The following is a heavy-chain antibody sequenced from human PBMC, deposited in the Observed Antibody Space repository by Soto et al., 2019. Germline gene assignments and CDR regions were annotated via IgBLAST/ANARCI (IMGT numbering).Heavy chain of an antibody. V-gene: IGHV4-31*03. CDR2: IYYSGST. D-gene: IGHD3-10*01. CDR3: ARANSVLLWLGELLYDWFDP. J-gene: IGHJ5*02. Sequence: PSETLSLTCTVSGGSISSGGYYWSWIRQHPGKGLEWIGYIYYSGSTYYNPSLKSRVTISVDTSKNQFSLKLSSVTAADTAVYYCARANSVLLWLGELLYDWFDPWGQGTLVTVSS. CDR1: GGSISSGGYY.